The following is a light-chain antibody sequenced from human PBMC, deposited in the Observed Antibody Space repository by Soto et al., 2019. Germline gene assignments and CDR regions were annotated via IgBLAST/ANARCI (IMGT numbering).Light chain of an antibody. Sequence: EIVLTQSPGTLSLSPGERATLSCRASQNIGTYLAWYQQKPGQAPRLLIYDASNRATGIPARFSGSGSGTDFTPTISSLQPEDVATYYCQKYTIAPSWTFGQGTRWIS. CDR2: DAS. CDR1: QNIGTY. CDR3: QKYTIAPSWT. V-gene: IGKV3-11*01. J-gene: IGKJ1*01.